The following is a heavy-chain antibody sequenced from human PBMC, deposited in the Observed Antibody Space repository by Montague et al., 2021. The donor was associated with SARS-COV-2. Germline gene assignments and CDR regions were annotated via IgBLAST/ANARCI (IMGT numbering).Heavy chain of an antibody. Sequence: SLRLSCPASGFTVSSNYMRWVRQAPGKGLEWVSLIYRSGRTSYADSVKGRFTISSDNTKNTLYLQMNSLRAEDTAVYYCVRDFWESRDHWGQGTLVTVSS. CDR3: VRDFWESRDH. D-gene: IGHD3-10*01. V-gene: IGHV3-53*01. J-gene: IGHJ4*02. CDR2: IYRSGRT. CDR1: GFTVSSNY.